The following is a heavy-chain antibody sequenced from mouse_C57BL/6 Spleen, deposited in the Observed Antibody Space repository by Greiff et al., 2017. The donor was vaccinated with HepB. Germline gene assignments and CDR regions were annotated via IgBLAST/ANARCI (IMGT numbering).Heavy chain of an antibody. CDR1: GYEFSSSW. CDR2: IYPGDGDT. D-gene: IGHD1-1*01. Sequence: QVQLQQSGPELVKPGASVKISCKASGYEFSSSWMNWVKQRPGKGLEWIGRIYPGDGDTNYNGKFKGKATLTADKSSSTAYMQLSSLTSEDSAVYFCARSYGSRYFDVWGTGTTVTVSS. J-gene: IGHJ1*03. V-gene: IGHV1-82*01. CDR3: ARSYGSRYFDV.